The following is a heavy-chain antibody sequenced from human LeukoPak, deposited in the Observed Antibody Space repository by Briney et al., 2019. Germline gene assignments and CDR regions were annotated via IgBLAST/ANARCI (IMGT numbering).Heavy chain of an antibody. Sequence: GASVKVSCKASGNTFTRNYIQWVRQAPGQGLEWMGIISPSGDSTTYAQKFQGRVTMTRDTSTRTVYMELNSLRAEDTAVYYCARTLTTVVTPGASWFDPWGQGTLVTVSS. CDR1: GNTFTRNY. CDR2: ISPSGDST. CDR3: ARTLTTVVTPGASWFDP. V-gene: IGHV1-46*01. D-gene: IGHD4-23*01. J-gene: IGHJ5*02.